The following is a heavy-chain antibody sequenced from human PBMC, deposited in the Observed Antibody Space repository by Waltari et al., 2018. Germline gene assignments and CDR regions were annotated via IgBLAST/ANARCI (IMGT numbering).Heavy chain of an antibody. Sequence: VQLVQSGTEVRKSGESLKISCKSSGSSFSNYWIGWVRQMPGKGLEWMGIINPGGSDTRYSPSFQGQVTISADKSIGTAYLQWSSLKASDTAMYFCARQGFGDSSGYYSPFDYWGQGTLVTVSS. CDR1: GSSFSNYW. V-gene: IGHV5-51*01. D-gene: IGHD3-22*01. CDR2: INPGGSDT. CDR3: ARQGFGDSSGYYSPFDY. J-gene: IGHJ4*02.